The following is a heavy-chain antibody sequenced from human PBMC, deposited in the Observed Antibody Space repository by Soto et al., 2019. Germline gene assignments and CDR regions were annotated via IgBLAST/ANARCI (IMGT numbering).Heavy chain of an antibody. Sequence: SVKVSCKTSGFTFTNSAVQWVRQARGQRLEWIGWIIVASGRTNYAREVQERVTISRDTSTSTAYMELSGLRSEDTAVYYCVAELYSGGGCCSFDFWGQWTMVTVSS. CDR1: GFTFTNSA. D-gene: IGHD2-21*02. CDR2: IIVASGRT. J-gene: IGHJ3*01. V-gene: IGHV1-58*01. CDR3: VAELYSGGGCCSFDF.